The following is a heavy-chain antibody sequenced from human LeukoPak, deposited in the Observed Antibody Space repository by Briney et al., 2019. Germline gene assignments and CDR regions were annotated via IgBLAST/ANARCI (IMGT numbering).Heavy chain of an antibody. CDR1: GYTFTSYG. D-gene: IGHD3-10*01. J-gene: IGHJ4*02. V-gene: IGHV1-18*01. CDR3: ARGLLLWFAESQ. Sequence: ASVKVSCKASGYTFTSYGISWVRQAPGQGLEWLGWISTYNGNTHYAQKFQGRVTMTRNTSISTANMELSRLRSDDTAVYYWARGLLLWFAESQWGQGTLVTVS. CDR2: ISTYNGNT.